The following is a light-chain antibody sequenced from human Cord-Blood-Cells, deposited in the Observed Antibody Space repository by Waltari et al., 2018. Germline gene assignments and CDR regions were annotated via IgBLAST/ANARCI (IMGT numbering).Light chain of an antibody. CDR1: SSDVGSSNL. CDR3: CSYAGSSTWV. CDR2: EGS. Sequence: QSALTQPPSVSGSPGQSITISCTGTSSDVGSSNLFSWYQQHPGKAPKLMIYEGSKRPSGVSNRFSGSKSGNTASLTISGLQAEDEADYYCCSYAGSSTWVFGGGTKLTVL. V-gene: IGLV2-23*01. J-gene: IGLJ3*02.